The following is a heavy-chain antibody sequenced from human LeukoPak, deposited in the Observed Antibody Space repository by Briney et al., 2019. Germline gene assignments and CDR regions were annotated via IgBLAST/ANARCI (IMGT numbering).Heavy chain of an antibody. D-gene: IGHD6-13*01. J-gene: IGHJ4*02. V-gene: IGHV1-69*05. CDR3: ARAVVLAAAGVPFDY. Sequence: GASVKVSCKASGGTFSSYAISWVRQAPGQGLEWMGGIIPIFGTANYAQKFQGRVTITTDESTSTAYMELSSLRSEDTAVYYCARAVVLAAAGVPFDYWGQGTLVTVSS. CDR2: IIPIFGTA. CDR1: GGTFSSYA.